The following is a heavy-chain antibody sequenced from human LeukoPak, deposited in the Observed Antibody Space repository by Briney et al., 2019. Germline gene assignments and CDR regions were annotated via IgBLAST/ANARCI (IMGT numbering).Heavy chain of an antibody. CDR3: ARIVLRYFDWLLNFDY. D-gene: IGHD3-9*01. J-gene: IGHJ4*02. V-gene: IGHV2-5*02. CDR1: GFSLSTSGVG. CDR2: IYWDDDK. Sequence: ESGPTLVNPTQPLTLTCTFSGFSLSTSGVGVGWIRQPPGKALEWLALIYWDDDKRYSPSLKSRLTITKDTSKNQVVLTMTNMDPVDTATYYCARIVLRYFDWLLNFDYWGQGTLVTVSS.